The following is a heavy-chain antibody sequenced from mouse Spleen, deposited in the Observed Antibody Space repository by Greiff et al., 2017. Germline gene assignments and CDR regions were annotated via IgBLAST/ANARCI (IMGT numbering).Heavy chain of an antibody. J-gene: IGHJ2*01. D-gene: IGHD1-1*01. Sequence: VQLQQPGAELVKPGASVKLSCKASGYTFTSYWMHWVKQRPGRGLEWIRRIDPNSGGTKYNEKFKSKATLTVDKPSSTAYMQLSSLTSEDSAVYYCARSNYYGSSFDYWGQGTTLTVSS. V-gene: IGHV1-72*01. CDR1: GYTFTSYW. CDR3: ARSNYYGSSFDY. CDR2: IDPNSGGT.